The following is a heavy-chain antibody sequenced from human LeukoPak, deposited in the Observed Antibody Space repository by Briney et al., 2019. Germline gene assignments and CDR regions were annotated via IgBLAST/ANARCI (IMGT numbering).Heavy chain of an antibody. CDR3: AKEGYDTNYGMDV. CDR2: ISYDGSNK. CDR1: GFTFSSYG. Sequence: GGSLRLSCAASGFTFSSYGMHWVRQAPGKGLEWVAVISYDGSNKYYADSVKGRFTISRDNSKNTLYLQMNSLRAEDTAVYHCAKEGYDTNYGMDVWGQGTTVTVSS. D-gene: IGHD3-22*01. J-gene: IGHJ6*02. V-gene: IGHV3-30*18.